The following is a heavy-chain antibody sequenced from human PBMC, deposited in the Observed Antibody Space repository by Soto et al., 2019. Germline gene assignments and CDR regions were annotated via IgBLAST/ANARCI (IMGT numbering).Heavy chain of an antibody. CDR1: GGSINSYY. Sequence: PSETLSLTCTVSGGSINSYYWSWIRQPPGKGLEWIGYIYYSGSTNYNPSLKSRVTISVDTSKNQFSLKLSSVTAADTAGYYCASRYGGNFDYWGQGTLVPVSS. V-gene: IGHV4-59*01. J-gene: IGHJ4*02. CDR2: IYYSGST. D-gene: IGHD1-26*01. CDR3: ASRYGGNFDY.